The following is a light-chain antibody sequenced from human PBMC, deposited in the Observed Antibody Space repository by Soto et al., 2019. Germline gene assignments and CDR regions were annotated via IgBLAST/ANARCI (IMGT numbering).Light chain of an antibody. Sequence: DIPMTQSPSSLSASVGDRVTITCRESQGFRTDLGWYQQKPGKAPKRLIYAASSLQSGVPSRVSGSGSGTEFTLTISSLQPEDFATYYCLQYNSYPWTFGQGTKVEIK. V-gene: IGKV1-17*01. J-gene: IGKJ1*01. CDR3: LQYNSYPWT. CDR1: QGFRTD. CDR2: AAS.